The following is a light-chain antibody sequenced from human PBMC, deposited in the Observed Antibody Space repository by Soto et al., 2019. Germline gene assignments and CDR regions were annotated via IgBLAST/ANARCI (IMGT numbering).Light chain of an antibody. CDR1: SSDVGSYNL. CDR3: CSYAGSSTHVV. J-gene: IGLJ2*01. V-gene: IGLV2-23*01. Sequence: QSVLTQPASVSGSPGQSITISCTGTSSDVGSYNLVSWYQQHPGKAPKLMIYEGSKRPSGVSNRFSGSKSGNSASLTISGLQADDEADYYCCSYAGSSTHVVFGGWTMLTV. CDR2: EGS.